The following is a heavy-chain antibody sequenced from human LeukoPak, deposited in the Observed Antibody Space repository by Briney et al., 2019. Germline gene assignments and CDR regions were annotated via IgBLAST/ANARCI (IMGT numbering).Heavy chain of an antibody. CDR3: AKDLQVVRGVIGY. D-gene: IGHD3-10*01. J-gene: IGHJ4*02. Sequence: PGGSLRLSCAASGFTFSSYGMHWVRQAPGKGLEWVAFIRYDGSNKYYADSVKGRFTISRDNSKNTLYLQMNSLRAEDTAVYYCAKDLQVVRGVIGYWGLGTLVTVSS. CDR1: GFTFSSYG. CDR2: IRYDGSNK. V-gene: IGHV3-30*02.